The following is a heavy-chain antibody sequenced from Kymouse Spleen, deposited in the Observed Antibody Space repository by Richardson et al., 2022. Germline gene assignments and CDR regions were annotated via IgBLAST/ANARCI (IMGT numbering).Heavy chain of an antibody. CDR1: GDSVSSNSAA. CDR3: AREEIVGATRGYYYYGMDV. D-gene: IGHD1-26*01. V-gene: IGHV6-1*01. J-gene: IGHJ6*02. CDR2: TYYRSKWYN. Sequence: QVQLQQSGPGLVKPSQTLSLTCAISGDSVSSNSAAWNWIRQSPSRGLEWLGRTYYRSKWYNDYAVSVKSRITINPDTSKNQFSLQLNSVTPEDTAVYYCAREEIVGATRGYYYYGMDVWGQGTTVTVSS.